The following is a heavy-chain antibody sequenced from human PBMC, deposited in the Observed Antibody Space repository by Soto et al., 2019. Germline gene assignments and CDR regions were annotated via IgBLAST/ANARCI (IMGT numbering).Heavy chain of an antibody. Sequence: EVQLVESGGGLVKPEGSLRLSCVASGFTFSSYTMNWVRQAPGKGLEWVSSISSSSYFIYYADSVKGRFTVSRDNAKNSLYLQMNSLRAEDTAVYYCAXDPSXNCDAFDIWGQGTMVTVSS. CDR3: AXDPSXNCDAFDI. J-gene: IGHJ3*02. D-gene: IGHD1-20*01. V-gene: IGHV3-21*01. CDR1: GFTFSSYT. CDR2: ISSSSYFI.